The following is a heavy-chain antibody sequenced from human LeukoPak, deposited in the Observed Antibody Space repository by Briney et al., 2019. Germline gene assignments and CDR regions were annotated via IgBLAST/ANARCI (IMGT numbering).Heavy chain of an antibody. CDR3: ARDTGYYYDSSGYDDY. V-gene: IGHV3-21*01. Sequence: GGSLRLSCAASGFTFSYYEMIWVRQAPGKGLEWVSSIGSSSSYIYYADSVKGRFTISRDNAKNSLYLQMNSLRAEDTAVYYCARDTGYYYDSSGYDDYWGQGTLVTVSS. J-gene: IGHJ4*02. CDR1: GFTFSYYE. D-gene: IGHD3-22*01. CDR2: IGSSSSYI.